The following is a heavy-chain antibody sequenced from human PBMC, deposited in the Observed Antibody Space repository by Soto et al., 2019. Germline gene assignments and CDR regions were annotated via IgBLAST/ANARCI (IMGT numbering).Heavy chain of an antibody. CDR1: GFTFDDYA. D-gene: IGHD4-17*01. CDR2: ITWNSGSR. V-gene: IGHV3-9*01. J-gene: IGHJ3*02. Sequence: EVQLVESGGGLVQPGRSLRLSCAASGFTFDDYAMHWVRQAPGKGPEWVSGITWNSGSRGYAESVKGRFTISRDNAKNPRCLKMNSLRAEDTAMCYCARSRGELKILEKAVTTFWGTFHISGQGTMVTVSS. CDR3: ARSRGELKILEKAVTTFWGTFHI.